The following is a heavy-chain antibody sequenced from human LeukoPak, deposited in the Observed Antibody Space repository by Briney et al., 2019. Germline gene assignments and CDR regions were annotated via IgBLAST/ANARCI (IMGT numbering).Heavy chain of an antibody. V-gene: IGHV3-7*03. CDR1: GFTFSLYW. D-gene: IGHD3-9*01. CDR3: AGGTGFIIKD. CDR2: IKQDGSEK. Sequence: GGSLRLSCAASGFTFSLYWMNWVRRAPGKGLEWVANIKQDGSEKNYVDSVRGRFTISRDNAKNSLYLQMNNLRVEDTAMYYCAGGTGFIIKDWGQGTLVTVSS. J-gene: IGHJ4*02.